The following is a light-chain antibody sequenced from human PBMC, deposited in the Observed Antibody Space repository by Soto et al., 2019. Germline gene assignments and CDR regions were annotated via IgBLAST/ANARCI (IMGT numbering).Light chain of an antibody. J-gene: IGLJ1*01. CDR1: SGYSNYK. Sequence: QPVLTQPPSASASLGASVTLTCTLSSGYSNYKVDWYQQRPGQGPRFVMRVGTGGIAGSKGDGIPDRFSGLGSGLNRYLTIKNIQEEDESDYHCGADHGSGSKFVYVFETGTKLTVL. V-gene: IGLV9-49*03. CDR3: GADHGSGSKFVYV. CDR2: VGTGGIAG.